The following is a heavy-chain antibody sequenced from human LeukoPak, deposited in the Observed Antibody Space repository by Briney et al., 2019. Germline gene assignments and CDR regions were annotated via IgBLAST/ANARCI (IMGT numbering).Heavy chain of an antibody. CDR3: ASGGLGARKYYSDPFHY. CDR2: LYSAGSR. D-gene: IGHD3-10*01. V-gene: IGHV3-66*01. Sequence: GSPRLSCAASGFTVSSNYMAWVRQAPGKGLEWVSILYSAGSRYYADSVRGRFTISRDDSKNTLYLQMNSLRADDTAVYYCASGGLGARKYYSDPFHYWGQGTLVTVSS. CDR1: GFTVSSNY. J-gene: IGHJ4*02.